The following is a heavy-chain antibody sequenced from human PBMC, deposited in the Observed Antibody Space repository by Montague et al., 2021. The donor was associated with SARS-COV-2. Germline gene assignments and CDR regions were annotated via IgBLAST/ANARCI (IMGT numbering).Heavy chain of an antibody. V-gene: IGHV4-31*03. Sequence: TLSLTCTVSGGSINSGNYYWSWIRQHPGKDRDWIVYNHYSGSAYYSPSLRSRLTMSMYTSQKQLSLTLNSVTAADTAVYYCARGSGHLDPPDLWGQGTLVTVSS. CDR1: GGSINSGNYY. CDR2: NHYSGSA. J-gene: IGHJ3*01. D-gene: IGHD6-19*01. CDR3: ARGSGHLDPPDL.